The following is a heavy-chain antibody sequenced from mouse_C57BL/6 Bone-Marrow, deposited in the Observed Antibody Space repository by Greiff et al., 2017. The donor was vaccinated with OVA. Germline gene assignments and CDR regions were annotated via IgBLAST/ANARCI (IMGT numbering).Heavy chain of an antibody. D-gene: IGHD2-3*01. CDR3: ARHDGYYWYFDV. CDR2: ISNGGGST. V-gene: IGHV5-12*01. CDR1: GFTFSDYY. Sequence: EVKLVESGGGLVQPGGSLKLSCAASGFTFSDYYMYWVRQTPEKRLEWVAYISNGGGSTYYPDTVKGRFTISRDNAKNTLYLQMSRLKSEDTAMYDCARHDGYYWYFDVWGTGTTVTVSS. J-gene: IGHJ1*03.